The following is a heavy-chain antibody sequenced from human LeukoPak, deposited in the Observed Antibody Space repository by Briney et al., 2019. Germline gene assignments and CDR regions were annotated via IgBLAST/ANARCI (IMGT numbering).Heavy chain of an antibody. V-gene: IGHV4-39*07. Sequence: PSETLSLTCTVSGGSISSSSYYWGWIRQPPGKGLEWIGGIYYSGSTYYNPSLKSRVTISVDTSKNQFSLKLSSVTAADTAVYYCARGRITMIVVAHNWFDPWGQGTLVTVSS. CDR1: GGSISSSSYY. CDR2: IYYSGST. D-gene: IGHD3-22*01. J-gene: IGHJ5*02. CDR3: ARGRITMIVVAHNWFDP.